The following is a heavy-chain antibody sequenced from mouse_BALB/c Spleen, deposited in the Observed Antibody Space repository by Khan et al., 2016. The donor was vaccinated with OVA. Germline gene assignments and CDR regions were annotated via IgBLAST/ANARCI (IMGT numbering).Heavy chain of an antibody. CDR2: IYPGNSDI. CDR1: GYTFTSYW. V-gene: IGHV1-5*01. J-gene: IGHJ2*01. CDR3: TRNGFGNYESWDY. D-gene: IGHD2-1*01. Sequence: EVQLQESGTVLARPGASVKMSCKASGYTFTSYWMHWVKQRPGQGLEWIGAIYPGNSDINYNQKFKGKAKLTAVTSTSTACMELNRLTNEDSAVYYCTRNGFGNYESWDYWGQGTTLTVSS.